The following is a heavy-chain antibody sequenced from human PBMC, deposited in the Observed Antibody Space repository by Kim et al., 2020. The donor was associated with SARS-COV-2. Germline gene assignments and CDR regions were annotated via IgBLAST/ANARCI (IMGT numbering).Heavy chain of an antibody. CDR2: IIPILGIA. J-gene: IGHJ6*02. Sequence: SVKVSCKASGGTFSSYAISWVRQAPGQGLEWMGRIIPILGIANYAQKFQGRVTITADKSTSTAYMELSSLRSEDTAVYYCARAGGAYCGGDCDHNPYYYYGMDVWGQVATVTVSS. CDR3: ARAGGAYCGGDCDHNPYYYYGMDV. CDR1: GGTFSSYA. D-gene: IGHD2-21*02. V-gene: IGHV1-69*04.